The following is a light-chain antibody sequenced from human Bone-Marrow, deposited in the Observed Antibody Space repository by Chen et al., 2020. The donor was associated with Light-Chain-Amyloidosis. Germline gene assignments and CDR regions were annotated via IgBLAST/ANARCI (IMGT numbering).Light chain of an antibody. CDR1: RSNLGAGYD. CDR2: DSD. V-gene: IGLV1-40*01. Sequence: SVLTQPPSMSEAPGQRVTIPCTGSRSNLGAGYDVHWYQQLPGTSPKLLIYDSDIRPSGVPDRFSASKSGTSASLSITGLQVADEADYYCQSYDTALLSLVFGGGTKLTV. CDR3: QSYDTALLSLV. J-gene: IGLJ2*01.